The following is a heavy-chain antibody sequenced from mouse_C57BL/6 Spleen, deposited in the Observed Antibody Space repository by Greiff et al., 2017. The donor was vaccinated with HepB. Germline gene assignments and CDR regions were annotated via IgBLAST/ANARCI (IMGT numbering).Heavy chain of an antibody. Sequence: EVMLVESGGGLVKPGGSLKLSCAASGFTFSSYAMSWVRQTPAKRLEWVATISDGGSYTYYPDNVKGRFTISRDNAKNNLYLQMSQLKSEDTAMYYCARDGSSYGRYYFDYWGQGTTLTVSS. D-gene: IGHD1-1*01. V-gene: IGHV5-4*01. CDR1: GFTFSSYA. CDR2: ISDGGSYT. CDR3: ARDGSSYGRYYFDY. J-gene: IGHJ2*01.